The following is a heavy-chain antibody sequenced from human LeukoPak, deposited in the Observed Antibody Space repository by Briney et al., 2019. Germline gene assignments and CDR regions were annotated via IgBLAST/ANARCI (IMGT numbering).Heavy chain of an antibody. CDR2: IYYSGST. CDR3: ARAPWFGGYGMDV. V-gene: IGHV4-59*11. D-gene: IGHD3-10*01. CDR1: GGSISSHY. Sequence: PSETLSLTCTVSGGSISSHYWSWIRQPPGKGLEWIGYIYYSGSTNYNPSLKSRVTISVDTSKNQFSLKLSSVTAADTAVYYCARAPWFGGYGMDVWGQGTTVTVSS. J-gene: IGHJ6*02.